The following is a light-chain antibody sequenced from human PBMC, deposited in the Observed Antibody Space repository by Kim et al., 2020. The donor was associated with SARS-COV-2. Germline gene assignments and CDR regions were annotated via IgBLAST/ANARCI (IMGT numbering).Light chain of an antibody. CDR1: SSDVGGYNY. CDR2: DVS. J-gene: IGLJ3*02. V-gene: IGLV2-11*01. CDR3: CSYAGSYTWV. Sequence: GQSVTISCTGTSSDVGGYNYVSWYQQHPGKAPKLMIYDVSKRPSGVPDRFSGSKSGNTASLTISGLQAEDEADYYYCSYAGSYTWVFGGGTQLTV.